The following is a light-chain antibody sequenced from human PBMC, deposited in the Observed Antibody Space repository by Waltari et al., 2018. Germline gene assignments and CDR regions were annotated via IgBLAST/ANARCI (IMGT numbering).Light chain of an antibody. CDR3: QQCYTFPYT. J-gene: IGKJ2*01. CDR2: WAS. CDR1: QSVLFSSNTKDY. Sequence: DIVMTQSPDPLAVPLGERATINCTASQSVLFSSNTKDYLSWYQQKPGKAPKLLISWASTLESGVPYRFSGSGSGTDFTLTISSLQAEDVAVYYCQQCYTFPYTFGQGTKLEI. V-gene: IGKV4-1*01.